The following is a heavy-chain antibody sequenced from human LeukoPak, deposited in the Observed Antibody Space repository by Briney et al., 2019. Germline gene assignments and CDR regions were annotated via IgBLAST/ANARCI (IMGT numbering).Heavy chain of an antibody. J-gene: IGHJ4*02. CDR2: IYTSGST. CDR1: GGSISSGSYY. D-gene: IGHD5-18*01. V-gene: IGHV4-61*02. CDR3: ARDSDVDTAYTFDY. Sequence: PSETLSLTCTVSGGSISSGSYYWSWIRQPAGKGLEWIGRIYTSGSTNYNPSLKSRVTISVDTSKNQFSLKLSSVTAADTAVYYCARDSDVDTAYTFDYWGQGTLVTVSS.